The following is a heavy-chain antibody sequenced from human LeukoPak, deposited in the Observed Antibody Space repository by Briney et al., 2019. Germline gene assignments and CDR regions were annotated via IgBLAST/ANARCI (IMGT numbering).Heavy chain of an antibody. J-gene: IGHJ4*02. Sequence: ASVKVSCKASGYTFTGYYMHWVRQAPGQGLEWMGRINPNSGGTNYAQKFQGRVTMTRDTSISTAYMELSSLRFDDTAVYYCARSQVSGSDFDYWGQGTLVTVSS. CDR2: INPNSGGT. CDR1: GYTFTGYY. V-gene: IGHV1-2*06. CDR3: ARSQVSGSDFDY.